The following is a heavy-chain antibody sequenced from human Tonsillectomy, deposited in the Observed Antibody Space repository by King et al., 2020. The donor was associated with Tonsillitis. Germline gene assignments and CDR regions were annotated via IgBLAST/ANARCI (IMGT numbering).Heavy chain of an antibody. J-gene: IGHJ4*02. D-gene: IGHD2-15*01. CDR2: MYYSGTI. CDR1: GGSISSSDHY. V-gene: IGHV4-39*01. Sequence: QLQLQESGPGVVKPSETLSLTCTVSGGSISSSDHYWAWIRQPPGKGLEWIGYMYYSGTIFYNPSLKSRITISGGTSDNRFSLKLRSVTAADAAVYFCARSVSGSFDYWGQGALVTVSS. CDR3: ARSVSGSFDY.